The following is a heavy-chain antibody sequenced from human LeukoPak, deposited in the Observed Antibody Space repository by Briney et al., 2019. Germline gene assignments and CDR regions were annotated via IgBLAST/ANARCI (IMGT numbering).Heavy chain of an antibody. Sequence: SGPTLVEPTQTLTLTCTFSGFSLSTSGVGVGWIRQPPGKALEWLALIYWDDDKRYSPSLKSRLTITKDTSKNQVVLTMTNMDPVDTATYYCAHELAPLETTVTGPFDYWGQGTLVTVSS. D-gene: IGHD4-17*01. CDR1: GFSLSTSGVG. V-gene: IGHV2-5*02. J-gene: IGHJ4*02. CDR2: IYWDDDK. CDR3: AHELAPLETTVTGPFDY.